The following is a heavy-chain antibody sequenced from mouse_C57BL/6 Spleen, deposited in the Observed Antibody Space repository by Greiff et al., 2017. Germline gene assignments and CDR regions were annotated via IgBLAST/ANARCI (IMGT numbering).Heavy chain of an antibody. Sequence: QVQLQQPGAELVKPGASVKVSCKASGYTFTSYWMHWVKQRPGQGLEWIGRIHPSDSDTNYNQKFKGKATLTVDKSSSTAYMQVSSLTSEDSAVYYCAIALSITTVGDYWGQGTTLTVSS. D-gene: IGHD1-1*01. V-gene: IGHV1-74*01. CDR1: GYTFTSYW. J-gene: IGHJ2*01. CDR3: AIALSITTVGDY. CDR2: IHPSDSDT.